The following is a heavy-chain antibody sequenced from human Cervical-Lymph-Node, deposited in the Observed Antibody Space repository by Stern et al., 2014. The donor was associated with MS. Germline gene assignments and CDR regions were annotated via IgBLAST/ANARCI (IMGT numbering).Heavy chain of an antibody. CDR2: MYYSVST. J-gene: IGHJ6*02. D-gene: IGHD5-18*01. Sequence: LQLLESGPGLVKPSETLSLTCTISGDSISSYYWNWIWKSPGKGMERIGYMYYSVSTNYNPSLKSRVPISVDMSKNQFSLQLTSVTAADTAVYFCARWDRVMVRPNFYYYGMDVWGQGTTVIVSS. CDR3: ARWDRVMVRPNFYYYGMDV. CDR1: GDSISSYY. V-gene: IGHV4-59*01.